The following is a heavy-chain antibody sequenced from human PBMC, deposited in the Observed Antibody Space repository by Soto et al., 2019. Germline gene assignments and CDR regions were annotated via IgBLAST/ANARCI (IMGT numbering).Heavy chain of an antibody. V-gene: IGHV4-31*02. Sequence: QSQTLSLTCTVSGGSISSGGYYWSWIRQHPGKGLEWIGYIYYSGSTYYNPSLKSRVTISVDTSKNQFSLKLSSVTAADTAVYYCARVRRADIVVVPAAMRGSAFDIWGQGTMVTVSS. CDR1: GGSISSGGYY. CDR3: ARVRRADIVVVPAAMRGSAFDI. CDR2: IYYSGST. J-gene: IGHJ3*02. D-gene: IGHD2-2*01.